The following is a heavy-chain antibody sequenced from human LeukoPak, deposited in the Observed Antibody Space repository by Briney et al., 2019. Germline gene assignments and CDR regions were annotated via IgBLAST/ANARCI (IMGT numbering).Heavy chain of an antibody. CDR2: ISSSSSYI. J-gene: IGHJ3*02. V-gene: IGHV3-21*01. D-gene: IGHD3-22*01. Sequence: GGSLRLSCAASGFTFSSYSMNWVRQAPGKGLEWVSSISSSSSYIYYADSVKGRFTISRDNAKNSLYLQMNSLRAEDTAVYYCARDPSSRYAFDIWGQGTMVTVSS. CDR1: GFTFSSYS. CDR3: ARDPSSRYAFDI.